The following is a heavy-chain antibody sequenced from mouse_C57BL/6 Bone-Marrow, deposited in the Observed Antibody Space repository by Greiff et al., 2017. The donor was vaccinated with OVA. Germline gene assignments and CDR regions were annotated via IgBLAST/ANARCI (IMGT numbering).Heavy chain of an antibody. Sequence: EVQLQQSGPELVKPGASVKISCKASGYTFTDYYMNWVKQSHGKSLEWIGDINPNNGGTSYNQKFKGKATLTVDKSSSTAYMELRSLTSEDSAVYDCARETTVVAGVFDYWGQGTTLTVSS. CDR2: INPNNGGT. CDR1: GYTFTDYY. D-gene: IGHD1-1*01. J-gene: IGHJ2*01. CDR3: ARETTVVAGVFDY. V-gene: IGHV1-26*01.